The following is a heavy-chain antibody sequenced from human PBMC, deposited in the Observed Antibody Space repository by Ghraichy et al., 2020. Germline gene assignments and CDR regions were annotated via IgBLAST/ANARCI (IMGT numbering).Heavy chain of an antibody. CDR2: IRSSIISSSNYI. J-gene: IGHJ6*02. CDR1: GFTFSSYS. V-gene: IGHV3-21*01. D-gene: IGHD2-15*01. CDR3: SIAPREYCCGSSCYGVPGCFYYDGIDF. Sequence: GGSLRLSCAASGFTFSSYSMNWVRQAPGKGLEWVSFIRSSIISSSNYIYYADSVKGRFTISRDDAKDSLSLQMNSLTVEDTAVYYCSIAPREYCCGSSCYGVPGCFYYDGIDFWGQGTTVTVSS.